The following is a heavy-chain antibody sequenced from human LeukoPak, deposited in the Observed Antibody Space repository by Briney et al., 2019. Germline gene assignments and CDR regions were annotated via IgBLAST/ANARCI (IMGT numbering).Heavy chain of an antibody. V-gene: IGHV3-30-3*01. J-gene: IGHJ4*02. Sequence: AGSLRLSCAASRFTFSSYAMHWVRQAPGKGLEWVAVISYDGSNKYYADSVKGRFTISRDNSKNTLSLQMNSLRAEDTAVYYCARGRDSSGWYGEDYWGQGTLVTVSS. D-gene: IGHD6-19*01. CDR2: ISYDGSNK. CDR3: ARGRDSSGWYGEDY. CDR1: RFTFSSYA.